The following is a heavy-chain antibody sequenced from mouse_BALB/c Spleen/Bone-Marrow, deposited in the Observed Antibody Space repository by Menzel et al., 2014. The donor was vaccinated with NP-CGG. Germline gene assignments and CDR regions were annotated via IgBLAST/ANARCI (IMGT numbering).Heavy chain of an antibody. V-gene: IGHV7-3*02. Sequence: EVKVVDSGGGLVQPGGSLRLSCATSGFTFTDYYMSWVRQPPGKALEWLGFIRNKANGYTTEYSASVKGRFTISRDNSQSILYLQMNSLRTEDSATYYCAREIINDYHWYFDVWGAGPTVTVSS. J-gene: IGHJ1*01. CDR1: GFTFTDYY. D-gene: IGHD2-4*01. CDR3: AREIINDYHWYFDV. CDR2: IRNKANGYTT.